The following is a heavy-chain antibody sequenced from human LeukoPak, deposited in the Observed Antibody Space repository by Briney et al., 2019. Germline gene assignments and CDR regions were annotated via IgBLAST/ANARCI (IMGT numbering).Heavy chain of an antibody. D-gene: IGHD1-26*01. CDR3: ATPYSGGYHGFDI. CDR1: GGSISSYY. V-gene: IGHV4-4*07. CDR2: IYSSGST. Sequence: SETLSLTCTVSGGSISSYYWSWIRQPAGKGLEWIGRIYSSGSTNYKPSLKSRVTMSVDTSKNQFSLKLSSVTAADTAVYYCATPYSGGYHGFDIWGQGTMVTVSS. J-gene: IGHJ3*02.